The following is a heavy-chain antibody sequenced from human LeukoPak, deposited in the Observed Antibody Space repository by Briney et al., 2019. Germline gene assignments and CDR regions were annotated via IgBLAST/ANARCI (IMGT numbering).Heavy chain of an antibody. D-gene: IGHD3-22*01. V-gene: IGHV3-53*01. Sequence: PGGSLRLSCAASGFTVSSNYMSWVRQAPGKGLEWVSVMYSGGSTNYADSVKGRFTISRDNSKNTLYLQMNSLRAEDTAVYYCATRTGPYPYYYDSSGYGSPGAFDIWGQGTMVTVSS. J-gene: IGHJ3*02. CDR2: MYSGGST. CDR3: ATRTGPYPYYYDSSGYGSPGAFDI. CDR1: GFTVSSNY.